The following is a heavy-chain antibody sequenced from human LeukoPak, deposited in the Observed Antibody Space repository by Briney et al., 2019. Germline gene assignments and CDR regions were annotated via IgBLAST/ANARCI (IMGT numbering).Heavy chain of an antibody. D-gene: IGHD2-21*02. CDR1: GFTFSNAW. CDR3: TTSPYCGGDCYS. CDR2: IKSKTDGGTT. V-gene: IGHV3-15*01. J-gene: IGHJ4*02. Sequence: GGSLRLSCAASGFTFSNAWMSWVRQAPGKGLEWVGRIKSKTDGGTTDYAAPVKGRFTISRDDSKNTLYLQMNSLKNEDTAVYYCTTSPYCGGDCYSWGQGTLVTVSS.